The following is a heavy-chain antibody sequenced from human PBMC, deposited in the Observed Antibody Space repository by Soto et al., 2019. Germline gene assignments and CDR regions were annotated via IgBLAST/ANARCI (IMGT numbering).Heavy chain of an antibody. CDR2: ISYDGSNK. D-gene: IGHD5-12*01. CDR3: AREMMPRVEMATIRSTRQYYYYGMDV. CDR1: GFTFSSYA. J-gene: IGHJ6*02. V-gene: IGHV3-30-3*01. Sequence: QVQLVESGGGVVQPGRSLRLSCAASGFTFSSYAMHWVRQAPGKGLEWVAVISYDGSNKYYADSVKGRFTISRDNSKNTMYLQMNSLRAEDTAVYYCAREMMPRVEMATIRSTRQYYYYGMDVWGQGTTVTVSS.